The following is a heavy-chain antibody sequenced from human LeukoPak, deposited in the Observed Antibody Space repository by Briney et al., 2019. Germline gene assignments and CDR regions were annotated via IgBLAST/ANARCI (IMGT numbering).Heavy chain of an antibody. CDR1: GYSISSGYY. Sequence: SETLSLTCAVSGYSISSGYYWGWIRQPPGKGLEWIGSIYHSGSTYYNPSLKSRVTISVDTSKNQFSLKLSSVTAADTAVYYCARDFGTTIFGVNWFDPWGQGTLVTVSS. V-gene: IGHV4-38-2*02. J-gene: IGHJ5*02. CDR3: ARDFGTTIFGVNWFDP. D-gene: IGHD3-3*01. CDR2: IYHSGST.